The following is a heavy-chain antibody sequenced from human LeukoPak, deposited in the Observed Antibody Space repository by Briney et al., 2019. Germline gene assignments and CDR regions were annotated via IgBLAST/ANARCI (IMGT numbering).Heavy chain of an antibody. J-gene: IGHJ4*02. Sequence: ASVKVSCKASVYTFTNYDINWVRQATGQGLEWMGWMNPNSGKTGYAQKFQGRVTLTRNTSISTAYMELSSLRSEDTAVYYCARGVDSSSWNRFHYWGQGTLVTVSS. CDR2: MNPNSGKT. D-gene: IGHD3-22*01. CDR3: ARGVDSSSWNRFHY. V-gene: IGHV1-8*03. CDR1: VYTFTNYD.